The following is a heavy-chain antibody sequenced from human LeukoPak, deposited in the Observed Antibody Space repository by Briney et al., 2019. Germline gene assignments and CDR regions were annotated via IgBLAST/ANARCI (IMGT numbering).Heavy chain of an antibody. J-gene: IGHJ4*02. D-gene: IGHD2-15*01. CDR1: GFTFSSYS. CDR2: ISSSSSYI. Sequence: GGSLRLSCAASGFTFSSYSMDWVRQAPGKGLEWVSSISSSSSYIYYADSVKGRFTISRDNAKNSLYLQMNSLRAEDTAVYYCARVVVGSRADDYWGQGTLVTVSS. V-gene: IGHV3-21*01. CDR3: ARVVVGSRADDY.